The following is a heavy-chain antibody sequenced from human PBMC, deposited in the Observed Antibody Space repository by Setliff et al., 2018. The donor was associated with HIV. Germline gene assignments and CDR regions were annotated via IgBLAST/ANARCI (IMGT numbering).Heavy chain of an antibody. CDR3: ARDVEHMMDV. V-gene: IGHV1-18*01. J-gene: IGHJ6*02. CDR2: ISTYSDET. CDR1: GYTFTAYG. Sequence: ASVTVSCKSSGYTFTAYGLSWVRQAPGQGLEWMGWISTYSDETSYAQTLQGRVTMTTDTSTSTAYMELRRLTVDDTAVYYCARDVEHMMDVWGQGTTVTVSS.